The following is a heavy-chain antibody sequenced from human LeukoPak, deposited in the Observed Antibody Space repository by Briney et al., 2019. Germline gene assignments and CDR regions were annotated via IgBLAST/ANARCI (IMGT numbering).Heavy chain of an antibody. D-gene: IGHD3-22*01. CDR3: ARSRIAKIVVVHSFHYGMDG. J-gene: IGHJ6*02. CDR2: INDYSGST. V-gene: IGHV4-34*01. CDR1: GGSFTDYV. Sequence: SETLSLTCDVFGGSFTDYVWTWIRQSPGKGLEWVWEINDYSGSTNYNQSLNSRVSISLEKAKNQFSLELRSVSAADTAVYYCARSRIAKIVVVHSFHYGMDGWGQGTTVTVSS.